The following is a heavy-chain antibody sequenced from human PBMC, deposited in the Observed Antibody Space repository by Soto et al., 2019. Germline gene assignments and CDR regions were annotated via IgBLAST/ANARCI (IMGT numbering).Heavy chain of an antibody. CDR2: IYYSGST. J-gene: IGHJ3*02. V-gene: IGHV4-59*01. CDR3: ARLRGATTVTRDAFDI. Sequence: PSETLSLTCTVSGGSISSYYWSWIRWPPGKGLEWIGYIYYSGSTNYNPSLKSRVTISVDTSKNQFSLKLSSVTAADTAVYYCARLRGATTVTRDAFDIWGQGTMVTVSS. D-gene: IGHD4-17*01. CDR1: GGSISSYY.